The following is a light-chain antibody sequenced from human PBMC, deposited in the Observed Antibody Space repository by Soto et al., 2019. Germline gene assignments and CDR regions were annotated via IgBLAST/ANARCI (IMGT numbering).Light chain of an antibody. CDR3: NSYTTSSTYV. V-gene: IGLV2-14*03. J-gene: IGLJ1*01. CDR1: SSDVGRYNY. CDR2: DVS. Sequence: QSVLTQPASVSGSPGQSITISCTGTSSDVGRYNYVSWYQHHPGKAPKLIFYDVSNRPSGVSERFSVSKSGYTASLTISGLQAGDEADYYCNSYTTSSTYVFGTGTKVTVL.